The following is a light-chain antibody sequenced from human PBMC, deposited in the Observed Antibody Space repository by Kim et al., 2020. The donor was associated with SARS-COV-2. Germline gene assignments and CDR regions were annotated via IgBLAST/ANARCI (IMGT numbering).Light chain of an antibody. J-gene: IGKJ5*01. Sequence: ASVGDRVTITCRASQAIGTWLAWYQQKPGKAPKLLIFSASTLQSGVPSRFSGSGSGTDFTLTISSLQPEDFATYYCQQLNSYLITFGQGTRLEIK. CDR2: SAS. CDR1: QAIGTW. V-gene: IGKV1D-16*01. CDR3: QQLNSYLIT.